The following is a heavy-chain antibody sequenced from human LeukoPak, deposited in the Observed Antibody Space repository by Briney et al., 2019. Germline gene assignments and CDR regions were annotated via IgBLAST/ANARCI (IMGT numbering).Heavy chain of an antibody. CDR2: IFTTGIT. V-gene: IGHV4-4*07. CDR1: GGSITSSS. CDR3: ARGWTAARTITYDY. Sequence: PSETLSLTCTVSGGSITSSSWSWIRQPAGKGLEWIGRIFTTGITNYNPSLKTRLIMSLDTSKNQFSLKVTSVTAADTAVYYCARGWTAARTITYDYWGQGTLVTVSS. D-gene: IGHD3/OR15-3a*01. J-gene: IGHJ4*02.